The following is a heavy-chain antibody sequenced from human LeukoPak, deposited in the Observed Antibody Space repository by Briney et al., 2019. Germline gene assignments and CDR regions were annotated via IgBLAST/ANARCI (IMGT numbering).Heavy chain of an antibody. CDR2: IYSGGST. Sequence: GGSLRLSCAASGFSVSSNYMSWVRQAPGKGLEWVSVIYSGGSTYYADSVKGRFTISRHNSKNTLYLQMNSLRAEDTAVYYCARDQAADCSSTSCLGYGMDVWGQGTTVTVSS. D-gene: IGHD2-2*01. CDR3: ARDQAADCSSTSCLGYGMDV. CDR1: GFSVSSNY. V-gene: IGHV3-53*04. J-gene: IGHJ6*02.